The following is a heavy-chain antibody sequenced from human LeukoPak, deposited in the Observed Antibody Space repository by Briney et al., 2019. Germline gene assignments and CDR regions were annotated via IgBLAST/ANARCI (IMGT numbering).Heavy chain of an antibody. Sequence: PGGSLRLSCAASGFTFSTYGMHWVRQAPGKGLEWVAVISHDGSNKYYADSVKGRFTISRDISKNTLYLQMNSLRPEDTAVYYCAKCILTGYYKGYMDVWGKGTTVTISS. CDR3: AKCILTGYYKGYMDV. D-gene: IGHD3-9*01. CDR1: GFTFSTYG. J-gene: IGHJ6*03. CDR2: ISHDGSNK. V-gene: IGHV3-30*18.